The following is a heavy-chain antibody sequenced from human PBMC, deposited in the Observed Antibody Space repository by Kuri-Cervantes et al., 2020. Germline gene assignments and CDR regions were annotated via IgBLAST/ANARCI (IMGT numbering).Heavy chain of an antibody. CDR2: IKQDGSEK. CDR3: AKVDYYESSGPQEGAFDI. CDR1: GFIFSNYW. D-gene: IGHD3-22*01. V-gene: IGHV3-7*05. J-gene: IGHJ3*02. Sequence: GESLKISCAASGFIFSNYWMSWVRQAPGKGLEWVANIKQDGSEKYYVDSVKGRFTISRENTKHSQFLQMNSLRAEDTALDYCAKVDYYESSGPQEGAFDIWGQGTMVTVSS.